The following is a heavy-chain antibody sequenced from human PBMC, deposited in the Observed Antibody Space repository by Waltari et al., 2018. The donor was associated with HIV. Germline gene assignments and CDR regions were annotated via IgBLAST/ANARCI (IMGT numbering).Heavy chain of an antibody. CDR1: GGSISSSTYY. CDR3: ARSYYGSGNWFDP. J-gene: IGHJ5*02. V-gene: IGHV4-39*01. Sequence: QLQLQESGPGLVKPSETLSLTCTVSGGSISSSTYYWGWIRQPPGKGLEWIGSIYYSGRTYYNPSLKRRVTISVDTSKNQFSLKLSSVTAADTAVYYCARSYYGSGNWFDPWGQGTLVTVSS. D-gene: IGHD3-10*01. CDR2: IYYSGRT.